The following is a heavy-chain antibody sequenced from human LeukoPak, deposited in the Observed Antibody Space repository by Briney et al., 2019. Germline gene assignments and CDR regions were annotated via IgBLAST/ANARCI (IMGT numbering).Heavy chain of an antibody. V-gene: IGHV1-18*01. J-gene: IGHJ6*02. D-gene: IGHD6-19*01. Sequence: ASVKVSCKASGYTFTSYGISWVRQAPGQGLEWMGWISAYNDNTKYAQKLQGRVTMTTDTSTSTAYMELRSLRSDDTAVYYCARDGAVAGSDYYYYGMDVWGQGTTVTVSS. CDR1: GYTFTSYG. CDR2: ISAYNDNT. CDR3: ARDGAVAGSDYYYYGMDV.